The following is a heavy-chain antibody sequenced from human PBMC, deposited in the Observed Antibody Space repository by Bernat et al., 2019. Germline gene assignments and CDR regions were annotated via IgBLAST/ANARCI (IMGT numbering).Heavy chain of an antibody. Sequence: QVQLVQSGAEVKKPGSSVKVSCKASGGTFSSYTISWVRQAPGQGLEWMGRIIPILGIANYAQKFQGRVTITADKSTSTAYMELSSPRSEDTAVYYCARGGRNGLYYFDYWGQGTLVTVSS. CDR2: IIPILGIA. J-gene: IGHJ4*02. CDR1: GGTFSSYT. V-gene: IGHV1-69*02. CDR3: ARGGRNGLYYFDY. D-gene: IGHD3-16*01.